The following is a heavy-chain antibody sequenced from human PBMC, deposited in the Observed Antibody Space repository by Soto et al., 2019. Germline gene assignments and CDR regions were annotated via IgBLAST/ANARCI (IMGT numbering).Heavy chain of an antibody. J-gene: IGHJ4*02. CDR3: ARVYSSSWSYLDY. CDR2: INPNSGGA. D-gene: IGHD6-13*01. V-gene: IGHV1-2*04. Sequence: QVQLVQSGAEVKKPGASVKVSCKASGYTFTGYYMHWVRQAPGQGLEWMGWINPNSGGANYAQKFQGWVTMTRDTSISTAYMELSRLRSDDTAVYYCARVYSSSWSYLDYWGQGTLVTVSS. CDR1: GYTFTGYY.